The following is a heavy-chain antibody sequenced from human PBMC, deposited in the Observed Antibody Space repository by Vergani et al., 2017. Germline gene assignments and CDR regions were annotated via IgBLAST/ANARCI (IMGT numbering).Heavy chain of an antibody. CDR1: GYTFTSYA. Sequence: QVQLVQSGAEVKKPGASVKVSCKASGYTFTSYAMHWVRQAPGQRLEWMGWINTGNGNTKYSQKFQGRVTITRDTSASTAYMELSSLRSEDTAVYYCASECYEFWSGYYPLWAAPNYGMAVWGQGTTVTVSS. CDR3: ASECYEFWSGYYPLWAAPNYGMAV. V-gene: IGHV1-3*04. CDR2: INTGNGNT. D-gene: IGHD3-3*01. J-gene: IGHJ6*02.